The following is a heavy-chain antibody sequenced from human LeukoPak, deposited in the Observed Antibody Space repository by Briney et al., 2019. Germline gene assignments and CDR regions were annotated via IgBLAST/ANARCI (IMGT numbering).Heavy chain of an antibody. CDR1: GGSISSGGYS. CDR3: ARGLVPTDYYYYYGMDV. J-gene: IGHJ6*02. Sequence: PSQTLSLTCTVSGGSISSGGYSWSWIRQPPGKGLEWIGYIYHSGSTYYNPSLKSRVTISVDRSKNQFSLKLSSVTAADTAVYYCARGLVPTDYYYYYGMDVWGQGTTVTVSS. D-gene: IGHD1-26*01. V-gene: IGHV4-30-2*01. CDR2: IYHSGST.